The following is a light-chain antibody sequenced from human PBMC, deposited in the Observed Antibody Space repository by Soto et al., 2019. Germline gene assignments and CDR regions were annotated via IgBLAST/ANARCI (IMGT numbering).Light chain of an antibody. CDR3: QQSYGPPYP. Sequence: EMTQSPSSLSASVGDRVTITCRASQSISDNVNWYQFQPGKAPKLLIYAASSLQTGVPSRFSGSGSGTDFALIISRLQPEDSATYYCQQSYGPPYPFGLGTKVEIK. CDR2: AAS. CDR1: QSISDN. V-gene: IGKV1-39*01. J-gene: IGKJ2*01.